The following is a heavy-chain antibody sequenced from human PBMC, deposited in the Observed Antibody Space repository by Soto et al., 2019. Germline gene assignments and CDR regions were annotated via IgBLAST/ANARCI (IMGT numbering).Heavy chain of an antibody. V-gene: IGHV4-39*01. J-gene: IGHJ4*02. Sequence: QLQLQESGPGLVKPSETLSLTCTVSGGSISSSSYYWGWIRQPPGKGLVWIGSIYHSGRTYYNPSLKSRVTISVDTSKNQFSLKLRSVTAADTAVYYCGSSRYSSCWVDYWGQGTLVTVSS. CDR2: IYHSGRT. D-gene: IGHD6-13*01. CDR1: GGSISSSSYY. CDR3: GSSRYSSCWVDY.